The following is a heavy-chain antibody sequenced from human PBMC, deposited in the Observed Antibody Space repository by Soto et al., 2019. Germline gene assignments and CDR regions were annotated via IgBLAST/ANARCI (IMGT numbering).Heavy chain of an antibody. V-gene: IGHV3-23*01. CDR2: ISATGGGT. J-gene: IGHJ4*02. CDR1: GFKFSNYA. CDR3: ARDRRAGGNSAFYFDF. D-gene: IGHD3-16*01. Sequence: GGSLRLSCAASGFKFSNYAMSWVRQAPGKGLEWVSLISATGGGTYYADSVKGRFTISRDNSHNTLYLQVHSLTAEDTAVYYCARDRRAGGNSAFYFDFWGQGAQVTVSS.